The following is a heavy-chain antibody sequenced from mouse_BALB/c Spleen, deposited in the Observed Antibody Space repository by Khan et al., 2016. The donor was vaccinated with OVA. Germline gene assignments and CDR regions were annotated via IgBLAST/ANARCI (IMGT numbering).Heavy chain of an antibody. CDR3: ARTGYYYFDY. CDR2: ISSGSSTI. CDR1: GFTFSGFG. V-gene: IGHV5-17*02. J-gene: IGHJ2*01. Sequence: EVELVESGGGLVQPGGSRKLSCAASGFTFSGFGMHWVRQAPEKGLEWVAYISSGSSTIYYADTVKGRFTISRDNPKNTLFLQMTSLRSEDTAMYFYARTGYYYFDYWGQGTTLTVSS. D-gene: IGHD2-3*01.